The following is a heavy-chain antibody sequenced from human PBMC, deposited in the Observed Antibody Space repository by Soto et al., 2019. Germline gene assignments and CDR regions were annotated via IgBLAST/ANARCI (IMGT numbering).Heavy chain of an antibody. J-gene: IGHJ4*02. CDR3: ARHSTSWSGIDF. CDR1: GFIFSSYA. D-gene: IGHD2-2*01. V-gene: IGHV3-30-3*01. Sequence: GGSLRLSCAASGFIFSSYAMHWVRQAPGKGLEWVAVVSYDGNNEYYAVSVKGRFTVSRDNSKNTLYLQLNSLRVEDTAVYYCARHSTSWSGIDFWGQGTLVTVSS. CDR2: VSYDGNNE.